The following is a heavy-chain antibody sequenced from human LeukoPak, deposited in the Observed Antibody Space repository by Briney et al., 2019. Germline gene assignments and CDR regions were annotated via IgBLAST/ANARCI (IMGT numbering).Heavy chain of an antibody. D-gene: IGHD3-22*01. CDR2: INHSGST. Sequence: SETLSLTCAVYGGSFSGYYLSWIRQPPGKGLEWIGEINHSGSTNYNPSLKSRVTISVDTSKNQFSLKLSSVTAADTAVYYCARDYPKHYDSSGWVYWGQGTLVTVSS. V-gene: IGHV4-34*01. CDR3: ARDYPKHYDSSGWVY. CDR1: GGSFSGYY. J-gene: IGHJ4*02.